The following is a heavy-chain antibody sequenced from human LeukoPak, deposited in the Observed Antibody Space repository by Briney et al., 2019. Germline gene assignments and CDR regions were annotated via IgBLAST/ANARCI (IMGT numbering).Heavy chain of an antibody. D-gene: IGHD3-22*01. CDR1: GFTFSSYA. CDR2: ISGSGGST. CDR3: AKFTMIVVVITHFDY. Sequence: QPGGSLRLSCAASGFTFSSYAMSWVRQAPGRGLEWVSAISGSGGSTYYADSVKGRFTISRDNSKNTLYLQMNSLRAEDTAVYYCAKFTMIVVVITHFDYWGQGTLVTVSS. J-gene: IGHJ4*02. V-gene: IGHV3-23*01.